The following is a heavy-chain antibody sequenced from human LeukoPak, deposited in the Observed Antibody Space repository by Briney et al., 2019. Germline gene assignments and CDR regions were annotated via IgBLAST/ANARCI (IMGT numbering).Heavy chain of an antibody. Sequence: TSETLSLTCTVSGGSISSSSYYWGWIRQPPGKGLEWIGSIYYSGSTYYNPSLKSRVTISVDTSKNQFSLKLSSVTAADTAVYYCARQGSCSGGSCYGREDYWGQGTLVTVSS. D-gene: IGHD2-15*01. CDR3: ARQGSCSGGSCYGREDY. J-gene: IGHJ4*02. CDR2: IYYSGST. CDR1: GGSISSSSYY. V-gene: IGHV4-39*01.